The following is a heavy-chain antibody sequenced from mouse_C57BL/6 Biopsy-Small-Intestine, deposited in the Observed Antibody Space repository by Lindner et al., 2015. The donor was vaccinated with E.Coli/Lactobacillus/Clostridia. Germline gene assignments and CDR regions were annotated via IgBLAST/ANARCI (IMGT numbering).Heavy chain of an antibody. V-gene: IGHV1-5*01. D-gene: IGHD2-4*01. J-gene: IGHJ3*01. Sequence: VQLQESGTVRARPGASVKMSCKTSGYTFTSYWMYWIKKRPGQGLEWIGAIYPGNSDTRYNQKFKGKAKLTAVTSASTAYMELSSLTNEDSAVYYCTNDYEAWFVYWGQGTLVTVSA. CDR1: GYTFTSYW. CDR3: TNDYEAWFVY. CDR2: IYPGNSDT.